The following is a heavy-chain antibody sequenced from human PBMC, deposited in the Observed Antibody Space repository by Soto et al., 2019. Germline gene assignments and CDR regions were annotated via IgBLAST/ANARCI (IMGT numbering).Heavy chain of an antibody. CDR2: ISGSGGSA. CDR1: GFSFSSYA. D-gene: IGHD3-3*01. V-gene: IGHV3-23*01. CDR3: AKVGSYDVWSGSAIKFNWFNP. Sequence: EVQLLESGGGLVQPGGSLRLSCVASGFSFSSYAMSWVRQAPGKGLEWVSGISGSGGSAFHADSVRGRFTVSRDNPNNTLYLHMKSLRAEDTAIYYCAKVGSYDVWSGSAIKFNWFNPWGGGTLVTVSS. J-gene: IGHJ5*02.